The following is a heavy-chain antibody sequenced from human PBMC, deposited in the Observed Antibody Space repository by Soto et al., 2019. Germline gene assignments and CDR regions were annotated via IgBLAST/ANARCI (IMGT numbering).Heavy chain of an antibody. V-gene: IGHV3-33*01. CDR1: GFHFSSYG. CDR2: IWYDGSNK. D-gene: IGHD3-10*01. J-gene: IGHJ3*02. Sequence: TGGSLRLSCTSSGFHFSSYGMHWVRQAPGKGLEWVAVIWYDGSNKYYADSVKGRFTISRGNSKNTLYLQMNSLRAEDTAVYYCARVRVEGYYGSGSQPADAFDIWGQGTMVTVSS. CDR3: ARVRVEGYYGSGSQPADAFDI.